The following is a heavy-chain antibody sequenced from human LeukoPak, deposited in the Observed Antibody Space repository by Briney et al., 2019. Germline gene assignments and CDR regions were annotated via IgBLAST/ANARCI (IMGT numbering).Heavy chain of an antibody. CDR1: GGSISSGGYY. CDR3: ARGRDIVVVPAAIGTTMPTQNDY. V-gene: IGHV4-31*03. D-gene: IGHD2-2*02. CDR2: IYYSGST. J-gene: IGHJ4*02. Sequence: PSETLSLTCTVSGGSISSGGYYWSWIRQHPGKGLEWIGYIYYSGSTYYNPSLKSRVTISVDTSKNQFSLKLSSVTAADTAVYYCARGRDIVVVPAAIGTTMPTQNDYWGQGTLVTVSS.